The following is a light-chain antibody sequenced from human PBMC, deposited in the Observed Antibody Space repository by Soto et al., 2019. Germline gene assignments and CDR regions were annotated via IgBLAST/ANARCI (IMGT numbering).Light chain of an antibody. CDR1: QSLTNS. J-gene: IGKJ2*01. V-gene: IGKV3-15*01. CDR3: QQYYTWPYT. CDR2: DTS. Sequence: EIVMTQSPATLSMSPGDRATLSCRASQSLTNSFAWYQQKPGQAPRLLIYDTSARATDIPARFSGSGSGTEFTLTISSLQPEDFVIYYCQQYYTWPYTFGQGTKLEIK.